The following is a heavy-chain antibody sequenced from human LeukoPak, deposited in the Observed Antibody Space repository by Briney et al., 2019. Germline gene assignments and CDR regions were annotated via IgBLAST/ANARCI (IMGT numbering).Heavy chain of an antibody. CDR2: IYYSGST. Sequence: KPSETLSLTCTVSGGSISSYYWSWIRQPPGKGLEWIGYIYYSGSTNYNPSLKSRVTISVDTSKNQFSLKLSSVTAADTAVYYCAKRDYDSAFDIWGQGTMVTVSS. V-gene: IGHV4-59*01. D-gene: IGHD5-12*01. CDR3: AKRDYDSAFDI. J-gene: IGHJ3*02. CDR1: GGSISSYY.